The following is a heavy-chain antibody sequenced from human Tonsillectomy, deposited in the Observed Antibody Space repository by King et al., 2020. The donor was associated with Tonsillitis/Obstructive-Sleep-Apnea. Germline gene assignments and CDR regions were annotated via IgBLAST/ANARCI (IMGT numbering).Heavy chain of an antibody. CDR3: AAQTLDFWSGNYYFDF. CDR1: GGSISSYS. D-gene: IGHD3-3*01. V-gene: IGHV4-59*01. Sequence: QLQESGPGLVKPSETLSLTCTVSGGSISSYSWNWIRQPPGKGLEWIGDIYDSGSTNYNPSLKSRVTISVDTSKNQFSLKLSSVTAADTAVYYCAAQTLDFWSGNYYFDFWGQGTLVTVSS. CDR2: IYDSGST. J-gene: IGHJ4*02.